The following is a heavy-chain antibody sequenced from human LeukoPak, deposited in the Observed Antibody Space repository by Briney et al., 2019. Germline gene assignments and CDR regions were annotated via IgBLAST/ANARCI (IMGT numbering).Heavy chain of an antibody. CDR3: ARDPGVAAAGTDPNFDY. V-gene: IGHV1-69*13. J-gene: IGHJ4*02. D-gene: IGHD6-13*01. CDR2: IIPIFGTA. Sequence: GASVKVSCKASGGTFSSYAISWVRQAPGQGLEWMGGIIPIFGTANYAQKFQGRVTITADESTSTAYMELSRLRSEDTAVYYCARDPGVAAAGTDPNFDYWGQGTLVTVSS. CDR1: GGTFSSYA.